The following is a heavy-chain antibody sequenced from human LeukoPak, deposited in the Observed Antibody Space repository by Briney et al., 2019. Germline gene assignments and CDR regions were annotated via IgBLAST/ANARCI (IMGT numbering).Heavy chain of an antibody. D-gene: IGHD3-3*01. Sequence: SETLSLTCTVSGGSISSGGYYWSWIRQHPGKGLEWIGYIYYSGSTYYNPSLKSRVTITVDTSKDQFSLKLSSVTAADTAVYYCAREGYDGRGAFDIWGQGTMVTVSS. V-gene: IGHV4-31*03. CDR3: AREGYDGRGAFDI. CDR1: GGSISSGGYY. J-gene: IGHJ3*02. CDR2: IYYSGST.